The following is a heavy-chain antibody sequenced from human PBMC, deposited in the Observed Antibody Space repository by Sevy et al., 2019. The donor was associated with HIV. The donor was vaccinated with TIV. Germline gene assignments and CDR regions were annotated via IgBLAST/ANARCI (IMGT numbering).Heavy chain of an antibody. V-gene: IGHV4-59*01. CDR1: GDSISGYY. CDR3: ARAAANYYYAMDV. J-gene: IGHJ6*02. CDR2: IYYNGRT. Sequence: SETLSLTCTVFGDSISGYYWSWIRQSPGKGLQWIGYIYYNGRTNYDPSLKSPVTISTDTSKNQFSLKLGSVTAADTAIYYCARAAANYYYAMDVWGQGTTVTVSS.